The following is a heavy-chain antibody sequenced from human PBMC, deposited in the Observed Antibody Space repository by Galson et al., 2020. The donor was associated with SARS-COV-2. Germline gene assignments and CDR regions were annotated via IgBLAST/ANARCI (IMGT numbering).Heavy chain of an antibody. D-gene: IGHD6-25*01. CDR1: GFTFSTYW. J-gene: IGHJ4*02. CDR2: LRDDGLLE. V-gene: IGHV3-7*01. CDR3: ARGGAAGSFDY. Sequence: GGSLRLSCTLSGFTFSTYWMSWVRQAPGKGLQWVANLRDDGLLEYSVDSVKGRFTISRDTAENTLFLQLNSLRVDDTAVYYCARGGAAGSFDYWGQGALVTVSS.